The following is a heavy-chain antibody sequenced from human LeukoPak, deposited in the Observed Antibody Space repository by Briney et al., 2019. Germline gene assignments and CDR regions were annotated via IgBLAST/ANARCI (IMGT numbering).Heavy chain of an antibody. Sequence: GASVKVSCKASGYTFTGYYMHWVRQAPGQGLEWMGWINPNSGGTNYAQKFQGRVTMTRDTSISTAYMELSRLRSDDTAVYYCARDTSGYSYGHADYWGQGTLVTVSS. J-gene: IGHJ4*02. CDR3: ARDTSGYSYGHADY. CDR2: INPNSGGT. V-gene: IGHV1-2*02. CDR1: GYTFTGYY. D-gene: IGHD5-18*01.